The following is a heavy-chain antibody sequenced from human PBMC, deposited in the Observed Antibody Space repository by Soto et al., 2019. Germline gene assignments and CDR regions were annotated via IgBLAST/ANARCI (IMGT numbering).Heavy chain of an antibody. D-gene: IGHD3-10*01. J-gene: IGHJ4*02. CDR1: GFTFTSSA. CDR3: AAPSMVRGVILADY. Sequence: GASVKVSCKASGFTFTSSAVQWLRPARGQRLEWIGWMVVGSGNTNYAQKFQERVTITRDMSTSTAYMELSSLRSEDTAVYYGAAPSMVRGVILADYWGQGTLVTVSS. CDR2: MVVGSGNT. V-gene: IGHV1-58*01.